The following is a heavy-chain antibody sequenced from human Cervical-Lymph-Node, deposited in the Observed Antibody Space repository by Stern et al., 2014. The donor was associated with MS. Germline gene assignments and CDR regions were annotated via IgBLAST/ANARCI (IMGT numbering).Heavy chain of an antibody. V-gene: IGHV3-53*01. J-gene: IGHJ4*02. D-gene: IGHD1-1*01. Sequence: VQLVESGGGVIQPGGSLRLSCTASGFTVSRGYMTWVRQPPAKGLEWVSLITNVGSTFYTDSVKGRFTISRDDSKNTVYLHMTSLRAEDTAMYYCARDTSSPERSDWWGQGTLVTVSS. CDR1: GFTVSRGY. CDR2: ITNVGST. CDR3: ARDTSSPERSDW.